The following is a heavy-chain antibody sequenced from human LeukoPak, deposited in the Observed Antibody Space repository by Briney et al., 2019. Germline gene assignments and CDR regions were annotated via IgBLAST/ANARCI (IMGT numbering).Heavy chain of an antibody. CDR3: ARAPFTMVRGAPYYFDY. V-gene: IGHV1-2*02. Sequence: ASVKVSCKASGYTFTGYYMHWVRQAPGQGLEWMGWINPNSGGTNYAQKFQGRVTMTRDTSISTAYMELSRLRSDDTAVYYCARAPFTMVRGAPYYFDYWGQGTLVTVSS. CDR2: INPNSGGT. J-gene: IGHJ4*02. CDR1: GYTFTGYY. D-gene: IGHD3-10*01.